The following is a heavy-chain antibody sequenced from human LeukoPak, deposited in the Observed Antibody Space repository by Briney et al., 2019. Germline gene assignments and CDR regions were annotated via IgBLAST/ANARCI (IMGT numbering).Heavy chain of an antibody. CDR3: AKEKAGYCSSTSCLAGYDY. V-gene: IGHV3-23*01. D-gene: IGHD2-2*01. CDR2: ISGSGGST. Sequence: PEGSLRLSCEGSELTFSSYAMSWVRQAPGKGLEWVSAISGSGGSTYYADSVKGRFSISRDNSKNTLYLQLNSLRAEDTAVYYCAKEKAGYCSSTSCLAGYDYWGQGTLVTVSS. CDR1: ELTFSSYA. J-gene: IGHJ4*02.